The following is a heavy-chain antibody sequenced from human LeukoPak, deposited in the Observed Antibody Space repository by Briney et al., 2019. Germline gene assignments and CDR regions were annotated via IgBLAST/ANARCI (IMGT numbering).Heavy chain of an antibody. J-gene: IGHJ4*02. CDR3: ARSRLEPPTFFDY. Sequence: GGSLRLSCAASGFTFDDYAMHWVRQAPGKGLEWVSGISWNSGSIGYADSVKGRFTISRDNAKNSLYLQMNSLRAEDMALYYCARSRLEPPTFFDYWGQGTLVTVSS. CDR2: ISWNSGSI. D-gene: IGHD3-3*01. V-gene: IGHV3-9*03. CDR1: GFTFDDYA.